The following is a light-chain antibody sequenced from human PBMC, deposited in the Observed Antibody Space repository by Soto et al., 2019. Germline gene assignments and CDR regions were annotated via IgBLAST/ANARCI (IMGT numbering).Light chain of an antibody. J-gene: IGLJ2*01. V-gene: IGLV1-47*01. CDR2: RND. CDR3: AAGDDRLGVPV. Sequence: QSVLTQPPSASGTPGQRVTISCSGSTSNIANNFVYWYQQLPRTAPKLLIYRNDQRPSGVPDRYSGSKSGTAASLAISGLRSEDEANYYCAAGDDRLGVPVFGGGTKLTVL. CDR1: TSNIANNF.